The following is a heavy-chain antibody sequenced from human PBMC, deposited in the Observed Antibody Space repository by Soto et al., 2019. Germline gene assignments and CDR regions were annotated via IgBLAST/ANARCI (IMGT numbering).Heavy chain of an antibody. Sequence: GGSLRLSCAASGFTFSSYAMSWVRQAPGKGLEWVSAISGSGGSTYYGASVKGRFTISRDTSKNTLYLQMNSLRAEDTAVYDCAKPMSSSWHYYYYYMDVWGKGTTVTVSS. CDR3: AKPMSSSWHYYYYYMDV. V-gene: IGHV3-23*01. CDR1: GFTFSSYA. D-gene: IGHD6-13*01. CDR2: ISGSGGST. J-gene: IGHJ6*03.